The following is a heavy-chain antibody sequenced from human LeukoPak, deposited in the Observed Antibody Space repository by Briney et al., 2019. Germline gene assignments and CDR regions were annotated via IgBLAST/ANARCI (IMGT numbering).Heavy chain of an antibody. CDR3: AKEVLYSSWVSFDS. Sequence: PGRSLRLSCAASGFSFYGYSMHWVRQAPGKGLEWVSLINRDSSSTFYADSVKGRFTISRDNSRNTLYLQMNRLRTEDTAFYYCAKEVLYSSWVSFDSWGQGTLVTVSS. J-gene: IGHJ4*02. D-gene: IGHD5-12*01. CDR1: GFSFYGYS. V-gene: IGHV3-43*01. CDR2: INRDSSST.